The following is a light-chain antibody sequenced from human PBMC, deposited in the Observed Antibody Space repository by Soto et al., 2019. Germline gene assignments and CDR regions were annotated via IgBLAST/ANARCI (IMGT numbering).Light chain of an antibody. J-gene: IGKJ5*01. V-gene: IGKV3-20*01. CDR2: DAS. Sequence: FVLTQSPGPLSLSPGERATLSCRASQTVRNNYLAWYQQKPGQAPRLLIYDASNRATGIPDRFSGSGSGTDFTLIINRLEPEDVAIYYCQQYGGSPRITFGQGTRLEI. CDR1: QTVRNNY. CDR3: QQYGGSPRIT.